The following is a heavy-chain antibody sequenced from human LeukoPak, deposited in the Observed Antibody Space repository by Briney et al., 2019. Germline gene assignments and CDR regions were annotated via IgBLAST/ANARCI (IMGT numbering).Heavy chain of an antibody. Sequence: GASVNVSCKASGYTFTKSAIHWVRQAPGQGLEWMGWINTFNGNTDYAQKLQGRVTMTTDTSTSTAYLELRSLTSDDTAVYYCARRGAARPPYFYYYLDVWGEGTTVTVSS. V-gene: IGHV1-18*01. J-gene: IGHJ6*03. CDR2: INTFNGNT. D-gene: IGHD6-6*01. CDR1: GYTFTKSA. CDR3: ARRGAARPPYFYYYLDV.